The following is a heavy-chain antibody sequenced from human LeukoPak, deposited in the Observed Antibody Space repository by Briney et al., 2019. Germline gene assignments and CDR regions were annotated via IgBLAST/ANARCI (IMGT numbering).Heavy chain of an antibody. V-gene: IGHV4-34*01. CDR1: GGSFSGYY. Sequence: PSETLSLTCAVYGGSFSGYYWSWIRQPPGKGLEWIGEINHSGSTNYNPSLKSRVTISVDTSKNQFSLKLSSVTAADTAVYYCARGLGEVDTAINXYWXQGTLVTVSS. CDR3: ARGLGEVDTAINXY. J-gene: IGHJ4*02. D-gene: IGHD5-18*01. CDR2: INHSGST.